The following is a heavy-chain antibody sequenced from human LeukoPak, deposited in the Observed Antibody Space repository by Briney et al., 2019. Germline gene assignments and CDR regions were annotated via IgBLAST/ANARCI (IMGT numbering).Heavy chain of an antibody. CDR1: GGSISSGDYY. D-gene: IGHD4-23*01. Sequence: PSETLSLTCTVSGGSISSGDYYWSWIRQPPGKGLEWIGYIYYSGSTYYNPSLKSRVTISVDTSKNQFSLKLSSVTAADTAVYYCARDALATAVTPNYGMDVWGQGTTVTVSS. J-gene: IGHJ6*02. V-gene: IGHV4-30-4*01. CDR2: IYYSGST. CDR3: ARDALATAVTPNYGMDV.